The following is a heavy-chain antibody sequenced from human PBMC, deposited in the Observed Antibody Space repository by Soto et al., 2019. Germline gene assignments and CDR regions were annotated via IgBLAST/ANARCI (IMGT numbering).Heavy chain of an antibody. Sequence: GGSLRLSCAASGFTFSSYAMSWFRQAPGKGLEWVSAISGSGGSTYYADSVKGRFTISRDNSKNTLYLQMNSLRAEDTAVYYCAKDQVNSSIGFYGMEVWGQGTTVYVSS. V-gene: IGHV3-23*01. D-gene: IGHD6-6*01. CDR3: AKDQVNSSIGFYGMEV. CDR1: GFTFSSYA. J-gene: IGHJ6*01. CDR2: ISGSGGST.